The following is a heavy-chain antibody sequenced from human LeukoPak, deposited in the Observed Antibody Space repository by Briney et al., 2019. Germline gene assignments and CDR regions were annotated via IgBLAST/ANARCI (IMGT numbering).Heavy chain of an antibody. Sequence: ASVKVSCKASGGTFSSYAISWVRQAPGQGLEWIGGIIPIFGTANYAQKFQGRVTITTDESTSTAYMELSSLRSEDTAVYYCARVPAAMYHYYYYMDVWGKGTTVTVFS. CDR1: GGTFSSYA. D-gene: IGHD2-2*01. J-gene: IGHJ6*03. CDR3: ARVPAAMYHYYYYMDV. V-gene: IGHV1-69*05. CDR2: IIPIFGTA.